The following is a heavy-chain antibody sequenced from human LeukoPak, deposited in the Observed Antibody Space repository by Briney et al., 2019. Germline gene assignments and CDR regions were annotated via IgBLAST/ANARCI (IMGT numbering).Heavy chain of an antibody. CDR1: GGSISGYY. Sequence: SETLSLTCTVSGGSISGYYWSWIRQPPGKGLEWIGYIYTSGSTNYNPSLKSRVTISVDTSKNQFSLKLSSVTAADTAVYYCASTDILTGYYQGWGQGTLVTVSS. CDR3: ASTDILTGYYQG. CDR2: IYTSGST. V-gene: IGHV4-4*09. J-gene: IGHJ4*02. D-gene: IGHD3-9*01.